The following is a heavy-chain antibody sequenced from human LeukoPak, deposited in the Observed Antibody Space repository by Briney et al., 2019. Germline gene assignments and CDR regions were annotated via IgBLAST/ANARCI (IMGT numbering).Heavy chain of an antibody. CDR2: INPNSGGT. Sequence: GASVKVSCKASGYTFTGYYMRWVRQAPGQGLEWMGWINPNSGGTNYAQKFQGRVTMTRDTSISTAYMELSRLRSDDTAVYYCARIRITMVRGVTPHFDYWGQGTLVTVSS. CDR3: ARIRITMVRGVTPHFDY. V-gene: IGHV1-2*02. D-gene: IGHD3-10*01. J-gene: IGHJ4*02. CDR1: GYTFTGYY.